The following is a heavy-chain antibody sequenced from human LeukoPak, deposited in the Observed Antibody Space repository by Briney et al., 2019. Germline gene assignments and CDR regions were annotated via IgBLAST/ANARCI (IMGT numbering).Heavy chain of an antibody. J-gene: IGHJ4*02. Sequence: GGSLRLSCAASGFTFSSYAMSWVRQAPGKGLEWVSAISGSGGSTYYADSVKGRFTISRDNSKNTLYLQMNSLRAGDTAVYYCARGLGYPYCSSTSCYLFDYWGQGTLVTVSS. CDR3: ARGLGYPYCSSTSCYLFDY. CDR1: GFTFSSYA. V-gene: IGHV3-23*01. D-gene: IGHD2-2*01. CDR2: ISGSGGST.